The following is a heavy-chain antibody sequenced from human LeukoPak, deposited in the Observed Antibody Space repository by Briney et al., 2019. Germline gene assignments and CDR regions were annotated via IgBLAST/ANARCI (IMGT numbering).Heavy chain of an antibody. J-gene: IGHJ4*02. CDR1: GFTFSSYA. Sequence: GGSLRLSCAASGFTFSSYAMSWVRQAPGEGLEWVSAISGSGGSTYYADSVKGRFTISRDNAKNSLYLQMNSLRAEDTAVYYCARPTTVTSPEDYWGQGTLVTVSS. CDR2: ISGSGGST. CDR3: ARPTTVTSPEDY. D-gene: IGHD4-11*01. V-gene: IGHV3-23*01.